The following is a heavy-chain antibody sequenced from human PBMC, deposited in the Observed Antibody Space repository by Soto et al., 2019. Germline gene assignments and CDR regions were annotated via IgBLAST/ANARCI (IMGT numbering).Heavy chain of an antibody. Sequence: PSETLSLTCTVSGDSLSSGGHYWSWIRQHPGKGLEWIGHIYDSVNTYYSPSLRSRVTISADMSKNQFSLNLRSVTAADTAVYYSARVDNRGYFAILTDYWGQGTLVTVSS. CDR2: IYDSVNT. D-gene: IGHD3-9*01. CDR3: ARVDNRGYFAILTDY. CDR1: GDSLSSGGHY. J-gene: IGHJ4*02. V-gene: IGHV4-31*03.